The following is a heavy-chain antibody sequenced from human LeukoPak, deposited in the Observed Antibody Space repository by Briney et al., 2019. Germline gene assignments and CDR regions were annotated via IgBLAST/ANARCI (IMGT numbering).Heavy chain of an antibody. D-gene: IGHD3-22*01. J-gene: IGHJ4*02. Sequence: GGSLRLSCAASGFTFSSYSMNWVRQAPGKGLEWVSYITSSSSTIYYADSVKGRFTISRENAKNSLYLQMNSLRAEDTAVYYCARDSTPYDSSGYCYDYWGQGTLVTVSS. V-gene: IGHV3-48*04. CDR1: GFTFSSYS. CDR3: ARDSTPYDSSGYCYDY. CDR2: ITSSSSTI.